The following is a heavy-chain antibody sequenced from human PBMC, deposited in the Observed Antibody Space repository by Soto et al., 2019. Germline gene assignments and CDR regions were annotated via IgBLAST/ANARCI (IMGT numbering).Heavy chain of an antibody. V-gene: IGHV4-30-4*01. CDR3: ARRLGTRSRFGP. CDR2: IYYSGSA. J-gene: IGHJ5*02. D-gene: IGHD3-16*01. Sequence: NPSETLSLTCTVSGGSISSGDYYWTWIRQPPGKGLEWIGYIYYSGSAYYNPSLKSRVSISVDTSKNQFSLMLSSVTAAATVVYYCARRLGTRSRFGPWGQGTLVTVSS. CDR1: GGSISSGDYY.